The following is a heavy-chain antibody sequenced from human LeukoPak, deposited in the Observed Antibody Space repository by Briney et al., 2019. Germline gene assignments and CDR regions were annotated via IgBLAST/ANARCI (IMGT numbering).Heavy chain of an antibody. CDR2: INHSGST. Sequence: PSETLSLTCAVYGGSFSGYYWSWIRQPPGKGLEWIGEINHSGSTNYNPSLKSRVTISVDTSKNQFSLKLSSVTAADTAVYYCARVSDFWSGYYGYYPWGQGTLVTVSS. CDR3: ARVSDFWSGYYGYYP. CDR1: GGSFSGYY. D-gene: IGHD3-3*01. V-gene: IGHV4-34*01. J-gene: IGHJ5*02.